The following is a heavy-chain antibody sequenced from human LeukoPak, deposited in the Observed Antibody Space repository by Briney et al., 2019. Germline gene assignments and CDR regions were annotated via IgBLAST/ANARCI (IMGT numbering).Heavy chain of an antibody. V-gene: IGHV3-23*01. Sequence: PGGSLRLSCEASGFTFSSYAMSWVRQAPGKGLEWVSVISGSGGSTYYADSVKGRVTISRDNSKNTLYLQMNSLRAEDTAVYYCSLVVITRPFDYWGQGTLVTVSS. D-gene: IGHD3-22*01. CDR1: GFTFSSYA. CDR2: ISGSGGST. J-gene: IGHJ4*02. CDR3: SLVVITRPFDY.